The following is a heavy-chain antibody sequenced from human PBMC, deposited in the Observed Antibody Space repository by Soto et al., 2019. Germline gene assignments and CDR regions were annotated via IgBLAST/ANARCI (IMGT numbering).Heavy chain of an antibody. V-gene: IGHV3-66*01. Sequence: GGSLRLSCAASGFTVSSNYMSWVRQAPGKGLEWVSVIYSGGSTYYADSVKGRFTISRDNSKNTLYLQMNSLRAEDTAVYYCARGLGSSVWYSPSDAFDIWGPGTMVTGS. CDR2: IYSGGST. J-gene: IGHJ3*02. CDR1: GFTVSSNY. CDR3: ARGLGSSVWYSPSDAFDI. D-gene: IGHD6-19*01.